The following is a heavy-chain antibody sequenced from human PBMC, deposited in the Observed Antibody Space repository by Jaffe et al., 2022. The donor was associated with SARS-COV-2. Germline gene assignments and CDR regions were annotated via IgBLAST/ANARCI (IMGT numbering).Heavy chain of an antibody. CDR1: GFTISSSS. CDR3: AKDLTTYSSRVDY. Sequence: EVQVLESGGGLVQPGGSLRLSCAASGFTISSSSMTWVRQAPGKGLEWVSSMSASGASIYYADSVKGRFTISRDSSKNTLYLQMNSLRAEDTAVYYCAKDLTTYSSRVDYWGQGALVTVSS. V-gene: IGHV3-23*01. J-gene: IGHJ4*02. CDR2: MSASGASI. D-gene: IGHD3-22*01.